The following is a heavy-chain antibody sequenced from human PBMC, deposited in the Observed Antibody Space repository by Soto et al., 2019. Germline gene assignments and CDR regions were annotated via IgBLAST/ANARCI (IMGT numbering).Heavy chain of an antibody. D-gene: IGHD4-17*01. Sequence: ASETLSLTCTVSGGSISSYYWSWIRQPPGKGLEYIGYIYYSGRTYYNPSLMSRVTISLDTSESQFSLKLSSVTAADTAVYYCARAGEPFGDYFTHHWFDPWGQGTLVTVSS. V-gene: IGHV4-59*12. CDR1: GGSISSYY. CDR2: IYYSGRT. J-gene: IGHJ5*02. CDR3: ARAGEPFGDYFTHHWFDP.